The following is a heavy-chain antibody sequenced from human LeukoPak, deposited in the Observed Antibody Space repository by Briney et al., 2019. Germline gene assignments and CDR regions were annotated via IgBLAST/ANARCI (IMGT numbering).Heavy chain of an antibody. J-gene: IGHJ5*02. D-gene: IGHD2-2*01. V-gene: IGHV1-2*02. CDR2: INPNSGGT. Sequence: ALVKVSCKASGYTFTGYYMHWVRQAPGQGLEWMGWINPNSGGTNYAQKFQGRVTMTRDTSISTAYMELSRLRSDDTAVYYCARAGSSTSPRFGWFDPWGQGTLVTVSS. CDR1: GYTFTGYY. CDR3: ARAGSSTSPRFGWFDP.